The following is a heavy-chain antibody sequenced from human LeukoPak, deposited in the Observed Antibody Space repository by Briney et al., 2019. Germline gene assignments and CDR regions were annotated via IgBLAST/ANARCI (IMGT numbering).Heavy chain of an antibody. CDR2: INSDGSIT. J-gene: IGHJ4*02. D-gene: IGHD6-13*01. CDR3: ARGQYSSSGYY. CDR1: GFTFSSHW. V-gene: IGHV3-74*01. Sequence: QSGGSLRLSCAASGFTFSSHWMHWVRHAPGKGLVWVSRINSDGSITSYADSVKGRFTISRDNAKNTLYLQMNSLRAEDTAVYYCARGQYSSSGYYWGQGTLVTVSS.